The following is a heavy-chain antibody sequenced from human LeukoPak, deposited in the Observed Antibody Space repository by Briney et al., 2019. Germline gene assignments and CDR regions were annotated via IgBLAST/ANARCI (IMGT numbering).Heavy chain of an antibody. CDR3: ARDLGARIVVVPAAAAFDI. CDR2: INPNSGGT. Sequence: ASVKVSCKASGYTVTGYYMHWVRHAPGQGLEWMGWINPNSGGTNYAQKFQGRVTMTRDTSISTAYMELSRLRSDDTAVYYCARDLGARIVVVPAAAAFDIWGQGTMVTVSS. J-gene: IGHJ3*02. V-gene: IGHV1-2*02. D-gene: IGHD2-2*01. CDR1: GYTVTGYY.